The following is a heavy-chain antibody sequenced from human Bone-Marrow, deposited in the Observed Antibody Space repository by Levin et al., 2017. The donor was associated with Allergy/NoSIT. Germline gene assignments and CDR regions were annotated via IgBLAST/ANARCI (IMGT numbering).Heavy chain of an antibody. J-gene: IGHJ6*02. D-gene: IGHD1/OR15-1a*01. Sequence: GGSLRLSCAASGFTFRSYAMTWVRQAPGKGLEWVSAISGSGGSTYYADSVKGRFSVSRDNSKNTLYLQLNSLRVEDTAVYYCANLEHTWYYYYGMDGWGQGTAVTVSS. CDR2: ISGSGGST. V-gene: IGHV3-23*01. CDR3: ANLEHTWYYYYGMDG. CDR1: GFTFRSYA.